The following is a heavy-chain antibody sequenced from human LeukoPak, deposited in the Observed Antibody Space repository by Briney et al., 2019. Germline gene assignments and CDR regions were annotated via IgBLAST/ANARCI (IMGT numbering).Heavy chain of an antibody. J-gene: IGHJ4*02. Sequence: GGSLRLSCAASGFTLSDHYMDWIRQAPGQGLEWVGRTRNKANSYTTEYTASVKGRFTISSDDSQNSLYLQMNSLKTEDTAVYYCARSVTTRDFDYWGQGTLVTVSS. CDR3: ARSVTTRDFDY. D-gene: IGHD4-11*01. V-gene: IGHV3-72*01. CDR2: TRNKANSYTT. CDR1: GFTLSDHY.